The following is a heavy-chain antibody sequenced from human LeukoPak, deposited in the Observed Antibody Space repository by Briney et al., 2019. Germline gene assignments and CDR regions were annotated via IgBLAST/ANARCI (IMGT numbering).Heavy chain of an antibody. D-gene: IGHD2/OR15-2a*01. CDR2: ISSSGSTI. Sequence: GSLRLSCAASGFTFSSYEMNWVRQAPGKGLEWVSYISSSGSTIYYADSVKGRFTISRDNAKNSLYLQMNSLRAEDTAVYYCARVCNSFRVTPGRDYWGQGTLVTVSS. CDR3: ARVCNSFRVTPGRDY. CDR1: GFTFSSYE. V-gene: IGHV3-48*03. J-gene: IGHJ4*02.